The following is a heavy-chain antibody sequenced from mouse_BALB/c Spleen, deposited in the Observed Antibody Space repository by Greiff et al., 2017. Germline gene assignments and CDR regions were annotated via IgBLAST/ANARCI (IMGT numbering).Heavy chain of an antibody. CDR3: ARSPPHYYGSSSPFAY. CDR2: IRNKANGYTT. Sequence: EVQLQESGGGLVQPGGSLRLSCATSGFTFTDYYMSWVRQPPGKALEWLGFIRNKANGYTTEYSASVKGRFTISRDNSQSILYLQMNTLRAEDSATYYCARSPPHYYGSSSPFAYWGQGTLVTVSA. J-gene: IGHJ3*01. V-gene: IGHV7-3*02. D-gene: IGHD1-1*01. CDR1: GFTFTDYY.